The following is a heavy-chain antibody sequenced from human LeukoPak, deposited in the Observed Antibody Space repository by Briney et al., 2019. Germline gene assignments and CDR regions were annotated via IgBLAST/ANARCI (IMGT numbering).Heavy chain of an antibody. V-gene: IGHV3-7*01. J-gene: IGHJ4*02. D-gene: IGHD4-17*01. CDR2: IKQDGSEK. CDR1: GFTFSSYW. Sequence: GGSLRLSCAASGFTFSSYWMSWVRQAPGKGLEWVANIKQDGSEKYYVGSVKGRFTISRDNAKNSLYLQMNSLRAEDTAVYYCARHWTTVTLGYWGQGTLVTVSS. CDR3: ARHWTTVTLGY.